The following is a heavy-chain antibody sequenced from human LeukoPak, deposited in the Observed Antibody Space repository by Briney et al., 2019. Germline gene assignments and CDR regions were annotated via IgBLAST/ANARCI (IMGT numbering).Heavy chain of an antibody. V-gene: IGHV4-39*07. CDR3: ARDIDWQWRYFDL. J-gene: IGHJ2*01. Sequence: SGTLSLTCTVSGGSISSSSYYWGWIRQPPGKGLEWIGSIYYSGSTYYNPSLKSRVTISVDTSKNQFSLKLSSVTAADTAVYYCARDIDWQWRYFDLWAVAPWSLSPQ. CDR1: GGSISSSSYY. CDR2: IYYSGST. D-gene: IGHD6-19*01.